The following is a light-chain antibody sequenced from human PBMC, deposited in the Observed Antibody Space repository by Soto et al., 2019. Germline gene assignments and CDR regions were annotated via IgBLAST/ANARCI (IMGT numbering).Light chain of an antibody. CDR1: QSVSSY. CDR3: QQRSNWVT. V-gene: IGKV3-11*01. J-gene: IGKJ4*01. CDR2: DAS. Sequence: EIVLTQSPATLSLSPGERATLSCRASQSVSSYLAWYQQKAGQAPRLLISDASNRATGIPARFSGSGSGTDFTLTISSLEPEDFAVYYCQQRSNWVTFGGGTKVEIK.